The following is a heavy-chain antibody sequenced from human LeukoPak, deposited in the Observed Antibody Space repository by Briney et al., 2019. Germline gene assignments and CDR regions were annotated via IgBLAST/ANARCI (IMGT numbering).Heavy chain of an antibody. CDR1: GFTFSSYA. J-gene: IGHJ4*02. CDR3: AKATLLWFGESHFDY. D-gene: IGHD3-10*01. V-gene: IGHV3-23*01. CDR2: ISGSGGST. Sequence: SGGSLRLSCAASGFTFSSYAMSWVRQAPGKGLEWVSAISGSGGSTYYADSVKGRFTISRDNSKNTLYLQMNSLRAEDTAVYYCAKATLLWFGESHFDYWGQGTLVTVSS.